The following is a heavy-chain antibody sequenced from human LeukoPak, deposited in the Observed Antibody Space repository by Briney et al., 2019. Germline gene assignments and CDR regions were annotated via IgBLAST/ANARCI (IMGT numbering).Heavy chain of an antibody. CDR3: ARGGSSWYPAGYFQH. Sequence: GGSLRLSCPASGFTFSSYAMHWVRQAPGKGLEWVAVISYDGSNKYYADSVKGRFTISRDNSKNTLYLQMNSLRAEDTAVYYCARGGSSWYPAGYFQHWGQGTLVTVSS. V-gene: IGHV3-30*04. D-gene: IGHD6-13*01. CDR1: GFTFSSYA. CDR2: ISYDGSNK. J-gene: IGHJ1*01.